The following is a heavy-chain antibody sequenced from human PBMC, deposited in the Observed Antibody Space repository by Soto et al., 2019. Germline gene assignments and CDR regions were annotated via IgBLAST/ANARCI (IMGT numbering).Heavy chain of an antibody. CDR2: IYPGDSDT. D-gene: IGHD3-10*01. CDR1: GYSFTSYW. V-gene: IGHV5-51*01. CDR3: ARHFQAGSYYTPQYYHYGMDV. J-gene: IGHJ6*02. Sequence: PGESLKISCKGSGYSFTSYWIGWVRHMPGKGLEWVGVIYPGDSDTRYSPSFPGQVTISADKSVSTAYLQGSSLKASDTAMYYCARHFQAGSYYTPQYYHYGMDVWGQGSTVTVSS.